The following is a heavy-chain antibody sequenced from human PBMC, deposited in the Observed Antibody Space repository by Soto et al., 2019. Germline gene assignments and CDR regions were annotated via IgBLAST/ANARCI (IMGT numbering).Heavy chain of an antibody. CDR3: AICGIPSYGKFDF. CDR1: GFTFSSYP. Sequence: EVQLLESGGGLLQPGGSLRVSCAASGFTFSSYPMSWVRQAPGKGPEWVSTISGSGGSTYYADSVRGRFTISRDNSKSTLYLQLNSLGAEDTAVYYCAICGIPSYGKFDFWGQGTLVTVSS. CDR2: ISGSGGST. J-gene: IGHJ4*02. V-gene: IGHV3-23*01. D-gene: IGHD3-16*01.